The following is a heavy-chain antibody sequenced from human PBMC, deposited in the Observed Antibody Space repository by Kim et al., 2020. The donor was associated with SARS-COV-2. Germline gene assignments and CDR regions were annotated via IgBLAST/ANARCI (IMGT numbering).Heavy chain of an antibody. D-gene: IGHD6-25*01. V-gene: IGHV1-3*01. Sequence: KDSQKFQGRVTVTRDTSASTAYLELSSLTSEDTAVYYWARHVSGLSFDSWGQGTLVTVSS. J-gene: IGHJ4*02. CDR3: ARHVSGLSFDS.